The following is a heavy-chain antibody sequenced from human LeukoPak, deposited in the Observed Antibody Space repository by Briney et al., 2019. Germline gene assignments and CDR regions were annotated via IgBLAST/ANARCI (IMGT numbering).Heavy chain of an antibody. J-gene: IGHJ6*02. CDR1: GYRFTSYW. CDR2: INPGDSDT. Sequence: GESLKISCKGSGYRFTSYWIGWVRQMPGKGLEWMGIINPGDSDTRYSPSFQGQVTISADKSISTAYLQWSSLKASDTAMYYCARHPDCTRTSCYVDYYGMDVWGQGTSVTVSS. CDR3: ARHPDCTRTSCYVDYYGMDV. V-gene: IGHV5-51*01. D-gene: IGHD2-2*01.